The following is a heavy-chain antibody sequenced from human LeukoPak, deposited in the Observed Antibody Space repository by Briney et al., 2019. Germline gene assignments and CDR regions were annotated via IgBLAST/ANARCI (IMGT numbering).Heavy chain of an antibody. D-gene: IGHD1-14*01. Sequence: GGSLRLPCAASGFTVITNDMTWVRQAPGKGVEWVSVLYSDGNTKYADPGQGRFTISKDNSKNTLYLEMNSLSPDDTAVYYCARGVEPLAANTLAYWGQGTLVTVSS. CDR3: ARGVEPLAANTLAY. CDR2: LYSDGNT. CDR1: GFTVITND. V-gene: IGHV3-53*01. J-gene: IGHJ4*02.